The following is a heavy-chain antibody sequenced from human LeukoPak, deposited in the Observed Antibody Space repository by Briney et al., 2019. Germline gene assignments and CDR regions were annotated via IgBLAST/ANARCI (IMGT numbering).Heavy chain of an antibody. CDR1: GFTFSSYW. V-gene: IGHV3-7*01. Sequence: PGGSLRLSCAASGFTFSSYWMSWVRQAPGKGLEWVANIKQDGSEKYYVDSVKGRFTISRDNAKNSLYLQMNSLRAEDTAVYYCARDGPDYGDYYYYYYYMDVWGKGTTVTVSS. J-gene: IGHJ6*03. CDR2: IKQDGSEK. D-gene: IGHD4-17*01. CDR3: ARDGPDYGDYYYYYYYMDV.